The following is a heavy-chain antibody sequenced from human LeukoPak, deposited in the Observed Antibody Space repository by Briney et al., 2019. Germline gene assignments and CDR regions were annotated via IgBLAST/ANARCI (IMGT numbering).Heavy chain of an antibody. D-gene: IGHD6-13*01. CDR3: ARGPFTETAAEELASY. V-gene: IGHV3-21*01. J-gene: IGHJ4*02. Sequence: PGGSLRLSCGGSGVSLSSYRMNWVSQAPGVGLEQVTSISSSSSYIYYADSVKGRFTISRDKAKNSLYLQMNSLRAEDTAVYYCARGPFTETAAEELASYWGQGTLVTVSS. CDR2: ISSSSSYI. CDR1: GVSLSSYR.